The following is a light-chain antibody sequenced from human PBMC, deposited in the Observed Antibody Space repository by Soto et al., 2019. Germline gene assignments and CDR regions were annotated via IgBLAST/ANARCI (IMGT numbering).Light chain of an antibody. Sequence: DIQMTQSPSTLPASVGDRVTITCRASQSISNWLAWYQQKPGTAPKVLIYHASTLQTGVPSRFSGSGSGTDFILTINWLQSEDFATYYCQQYYDYPRTFGQGTKVDIK. CDR1: QSISNW. J-gene: IGKJ1*01. V-gene: IGKV1-5*01. CDR3: QQYYDYPRT. CDR2: HAS.